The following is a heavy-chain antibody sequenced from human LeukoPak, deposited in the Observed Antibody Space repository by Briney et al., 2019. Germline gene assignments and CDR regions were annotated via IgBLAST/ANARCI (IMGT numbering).Heavy chain of an antibody. CDR3: AKDRSSSWYDYFDY. CDR2: ISWNSGSI. V-gene: IGHV3-9*01. Sequence: GRSLRLSCAASGFTFDDYAMHWVRQAPGKGLEWVSGISWNSGSIGYADSVKGRFTISRDNAKNSLYLQMNSVRAEDTALYYCAKDRSSSWYDYFDYWGQGTLVTVSS. CDR1: GFTFDDYA. D-gene: IGHD6-13*01. J-gene: IGHJ4*02.